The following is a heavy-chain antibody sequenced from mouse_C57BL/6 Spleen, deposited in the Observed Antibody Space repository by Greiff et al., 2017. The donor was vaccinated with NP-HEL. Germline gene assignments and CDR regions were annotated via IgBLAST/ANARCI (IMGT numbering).Heavy chain of an antibody. D-gene: IGHD1-1*01. CDR3: ARGVITTVVTYWYFDV. V-gene: IGHV1-39*01. J-gene: IGHJ1*03. CDR2: INPNYGTT. Sequence: VQLKQSGPELVKPGASVKISCKASGYSFTDYNMNWVKQCNGKSLEWIGVINPNYGTTSYNQKFKGKAKLTVAQSSSTADMQLNSLTSEDSAVYYCARGVITTVVTYWYFDVWGTGTTVTVSS. CDR1: GYSFTDYN.